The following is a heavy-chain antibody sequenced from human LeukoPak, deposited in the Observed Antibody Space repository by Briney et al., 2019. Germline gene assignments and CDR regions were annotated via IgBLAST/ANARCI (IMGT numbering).Heavy chain of an antibody. CDR1: GFTFSSYS. CDR3: ARDSRQLPFSY. CDR2: ISSGGSYI. Sequence: PGGSLRLSCAASGFTFSSYSMNWVRQAPGKGLEWVSSISSGGSYIYYADSVKGRFTISRDNAKNSLYLQMNSLRAEDTAVYYCARDSRQLPFSYWGQGTLVTVSS. J-gene: IGHJ4*02. V-gene: IGHV3-21*01. D-gene: IGHD2-2*01.